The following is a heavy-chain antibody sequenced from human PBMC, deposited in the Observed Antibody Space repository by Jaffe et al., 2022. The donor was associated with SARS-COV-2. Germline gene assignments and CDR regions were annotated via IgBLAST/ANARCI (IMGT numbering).Heavy chain of an antibody. CDR3: ARVVVGAATGVDYFDY. CDR1: GLSVSSNY. J-gene: IGHJ4*02. V-gene: IGHV3-53*02. D-gene: IGHD2-15*01. CDR2: LYSGGPT. Sequence: EVQLVETGGGLIQPGGSLRLSCAASGLSVSSNYMGWVRQAPGKGLEWISVLYSGGPTHYADSVKGRFTISRDNSKNTLYLQMNSLRAEDTAMYFCARVVVGAATGVDYFDYWGQGTLVTVSS.